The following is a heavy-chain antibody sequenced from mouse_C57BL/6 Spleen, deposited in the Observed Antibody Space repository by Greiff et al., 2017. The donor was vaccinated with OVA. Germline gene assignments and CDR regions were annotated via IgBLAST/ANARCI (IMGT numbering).Heavy chain of an antibody. CDR1: GYTFTSYW. Sequence: VQLQQPGAELVRPGTSVKLSCKASGYTFTSYWMHWVKQRPGQGLEWIGVIDPSDSYTNYNQKFKGKATLTVDTSSSTAYMQLSSLTSEDSAVYYCARGIRRNFDYWGQGTTLTVSS. V-gene: IGHV1-59*01. CDR3: ARGIRRNFDY. D-gene: IGHD2-12*01. CDR2: IDPSDSYT. J-gene: IGHJ2*01.